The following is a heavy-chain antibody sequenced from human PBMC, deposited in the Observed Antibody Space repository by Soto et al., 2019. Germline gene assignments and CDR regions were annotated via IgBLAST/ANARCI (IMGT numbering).Heavy chain of an antibody. CDR1: GFTFSSYG. J-gene: IGHJ5*02. CDR2: ISYDGSNK. Sequence: GGSLILSCAASGFTFSSYGMHWVRQAPGKGLEWVAVISYDGSNKYYADSVKGRFTISRDNSKNTLYLQMNSLRAEDTAVYYCAKARGERIAAPPSWFAPWGRGSLVPVPS. CDR3: AKARGERIAAPPSWFAP. D-gene: IGHD6-6*01. V-gene: IGHV3-30*18.